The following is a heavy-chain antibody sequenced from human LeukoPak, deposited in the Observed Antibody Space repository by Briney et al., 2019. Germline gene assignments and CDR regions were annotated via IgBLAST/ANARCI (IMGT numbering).Heavy chain of an antibody. V-gene: IGHV3-9*01. CDR1: GFTFDDYA. D-gene: IGHD6-19*01. J-gene: IGHJ4*02. Sequence: GRSLRLSCAASGFTFDDYAMHWVRPAPGKGLEWVSGISWNSGSIGYADSVKGRFTISRDNAKNSLYLQMNSLRAEDTALYYCAKDRYSSGWYLFDYWGQGTLVTVSS. CDR2: ISWNSGSI. CDR3: AKDRYSSGWYLFDY.